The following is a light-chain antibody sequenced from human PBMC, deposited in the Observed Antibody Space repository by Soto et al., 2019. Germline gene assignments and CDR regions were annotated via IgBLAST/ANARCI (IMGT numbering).Light chain of an antibody. CDR3: SSYTSSSTLV. CDR2: EVS. V-gene: IGLV2-14*01. CDR1: SSDVGAYNF. Sequence: QSALTQPASVSGSPGQSITISCTGTSSDVGAYNFVSWYQQHPGRAPKLMIYEVSDRPSGVSYRFSGSKSGNTASLTISGLQAEDEADYYCSSYTSSSTLVFGTGTKVTVL. J-gene: IGLJ1*01.